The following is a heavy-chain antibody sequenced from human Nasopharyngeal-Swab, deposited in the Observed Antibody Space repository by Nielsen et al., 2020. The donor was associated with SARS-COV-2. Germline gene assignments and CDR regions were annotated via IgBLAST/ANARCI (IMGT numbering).Heavy chain of an antibody. CDR2: IYYSGST. V-gene: IGHV4-31*02. D-gene: IGHD1-26*01. Sequence: WIRQPPGKGLEWIGYIYYSGSTYYNPSLKSRVTISVDTSKNQLSLKLSSVTAADTAVYYCARVGGGSYYFDYWGQGTLVTVSS. CDR3: ARVGGGSYYFDY. J-gene: IGHJ4*02.